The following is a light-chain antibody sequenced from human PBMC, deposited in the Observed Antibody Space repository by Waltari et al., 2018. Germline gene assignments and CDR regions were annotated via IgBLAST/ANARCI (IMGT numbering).Light chain of an antibody. Sequence: QSVLTQPPSASGTPGQRVTISCSGSSSNIGSRPVNWHQQFPGTTPKLLIHDSNRRPSVSPDRFSGAKSGTSASLAIRGRQSEGVADYYCVAWDVSLSSYVFGTGTKVTVL. CDR2: DSN. V-gene: IGLV1-44*01. CDR1: SSNIGSRP. J-gene: IGLJ1*01. CDR3: VAWDVSLSSYV.